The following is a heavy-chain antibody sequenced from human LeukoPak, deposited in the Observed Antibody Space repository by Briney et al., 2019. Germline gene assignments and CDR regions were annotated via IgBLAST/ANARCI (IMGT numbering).Heavy chain of an antibody. V-gene: IGHV4-59*08. CDR2: IHYRGST. Sequence: PSETLSLTCTVSGASISSYFWSWVRQPPGTGLEWIGYIHYRGSTNYSPSLESRVTISKDTSKNQFSLELTSVTAADTAVYYCARHVGNGNSDHFDDWGQGTLVTVSS. CDR3: ARHVGNGNSDHFDD. J-gene: IGHJ4*02. D-gene: IGHD5-24*01. CDR1: GASISSYF.